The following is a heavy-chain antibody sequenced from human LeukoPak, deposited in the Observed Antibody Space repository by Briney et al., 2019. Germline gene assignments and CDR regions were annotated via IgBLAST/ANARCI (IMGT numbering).Heavy chain of an antibody. V-gene: IGHV4-59*01. D-gene: IGHD6-13*01. Sequence: KPSETLSLTCTVSGGSISTYSLSWIRQPPGKRLEWIGYIDCSGSTNYNPPLKSRVTMSVDMSKNQFSLKLTSVTAADTAVYYCARVGSWCFDLWGQGTLVTVSS. J-gene: IGHJ4*02. CDR1: GGSISTYS. CDR3: ARVGSWCFDL. CDR2: IDCSGST.